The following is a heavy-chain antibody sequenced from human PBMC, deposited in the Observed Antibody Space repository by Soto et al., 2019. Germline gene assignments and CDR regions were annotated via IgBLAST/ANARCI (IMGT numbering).Heavy chain of an antibody. D-gene: IGHD6-19*01. V-gene: IGHV4-34*01. Sequence: SETLSLTCAVYGGSFSGYYWSWIRQPPGKGLEWIGEINHSGSTNYNPSLKSRVTISVDTSKNQFSLKLSSVTAADTAVYYCARGRAPSGWYRWGQGTLVTVSS. CDR3: ARGRAPSGWYR. CDR1: GGSFSGYY. CDR2: INHSGST. J-gene: IGHJ4*02.